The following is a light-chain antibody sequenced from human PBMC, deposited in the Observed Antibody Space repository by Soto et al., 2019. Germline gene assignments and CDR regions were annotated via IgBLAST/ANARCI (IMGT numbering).Light chain of an antibody. Sequence: EIVLTQSPATLSLSPGERATLSCRASQRVSRYLAWYQQKPGQAPRLLIYDASNRATGITARFSGRGSGTDLTITISSLEPEDFEGYYCQHRSNWPRTFGPGTKMEIK. CDR3: QHRSNWPRT. CDR1: QRVSRY. V-gene: IGKV3-11*01. CDR2: DAS. J-gene: IGKJ1*01.